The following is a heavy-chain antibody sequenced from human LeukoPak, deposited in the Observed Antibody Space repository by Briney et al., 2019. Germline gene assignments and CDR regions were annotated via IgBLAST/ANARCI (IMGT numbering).Heavy chain of an antibody. CDR3: ARVQEQVLGAFDI. V-gene: IGHV3-30*07. Sequence: GRSLRLSCAASGFTFSHYAMHWVRRPPGKGLEWVTFVSAEGDRRYYADSVKGRFTISRDDSKTSLYLQMNSLRAEDTAVYYCARVQEQVLGAFDIWGQGTMVTVSS. CDR2: VSAEGDRR. D-gene: IGHD3-3*02. CDR1: GFTFSHYA. J-gene: IGHJ3*02.